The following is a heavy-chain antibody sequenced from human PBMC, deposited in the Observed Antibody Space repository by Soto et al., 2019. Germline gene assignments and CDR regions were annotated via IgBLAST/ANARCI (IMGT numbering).Heavy chain of an antibody. D-gene: IGHD5-12*01. CDR2: IIPIFGTA. J-gene: IGHJ3*02. CDR3: ARDHNVATILVAFDI. Sequence: QVQLVQSGAEVKKPGSSVKVSCKASGGTFSSYAISWVRQAPGQGLEWMGGIIPIFGTANYAQKFQGRVTIXAEXSXTTAYMELSSLRSEDTAVYYCARDHNVATILVAFDIWGQGTMVTVSS. CDR1: GGTFSSYA. V-gene: IGHV1-69*12.